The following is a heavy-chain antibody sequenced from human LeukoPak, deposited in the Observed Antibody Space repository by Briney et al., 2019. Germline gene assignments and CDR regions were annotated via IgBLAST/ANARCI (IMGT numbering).Heavy chain of an antibody. Sequence: GGSLRLSCAASGFTFSDSYMSWIRQAPGTGLEWVSFIDSIGTTIYYSDSVKGRFTISRGNAKNSLYLQMNSLRAEDTAVYYCARDKVVGPTQFDYWGQGALVTVSS. V-gene: IGHV3-11*04. J-gene: IGHJ4*02. D-gene: IGHD1-26*01. CDR1: GFTFSDSY. CDR2: IDSIGTTI. CDR3: ARDKVVGPTQFDY.